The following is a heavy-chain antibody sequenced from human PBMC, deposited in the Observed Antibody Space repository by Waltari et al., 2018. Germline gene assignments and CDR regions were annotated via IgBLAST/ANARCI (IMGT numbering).Heavy chain of an antibody. J-gene: IGHJ4*02. D-gene: IGHD6-13*01. CDR3: ARAPMSGAATGTFDF. V-gene: IGHV4-38-2*02. CDR2: IYHSGNT. CDR1: GYSITSGYY. Sequence: QVQLQESGPGLVKPSETLSLTCTVSGYSITSGYYWGCIRQPPGKGLEWIGSIYHSGNTYYNPSLKGRLTISVDTSKNQFSLRLSSVTAADTAVYYGARAPMSGAATGTFDFWGLGAWSPSPQ.